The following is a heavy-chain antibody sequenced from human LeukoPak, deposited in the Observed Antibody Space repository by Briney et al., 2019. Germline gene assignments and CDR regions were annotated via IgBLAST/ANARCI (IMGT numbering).Heavy chain of an antibody. Sequence: ASVKVSCKASGYTFTGYYMHWVRQAPGQGLEWMGWINPNSGGTNYAQKFQGRVTMTRDTSTSTAYMELSRLRSDDTAVYYCARAPPDYYYYYYMDVWGKGTTVTISS. V-gene: IGHV1-2*02. CDR1: GYTFTGYY. CDR2: INPNSGGT. CDR3: ARAPPDYYYYYYMDV. J-gene: IGHJ6*03.